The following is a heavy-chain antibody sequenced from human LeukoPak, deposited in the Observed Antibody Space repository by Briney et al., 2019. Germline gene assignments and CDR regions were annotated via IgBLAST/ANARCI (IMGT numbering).Heavy chain of an antibody. Sequence: GGSLRLSCAASGFTFSSSTMNWVRQAPGKGLEWVASIGPSGTNKHYAGSLEGRFTSSRDNSKNTLYLQMHSLRVEDTAVYYCAQGRLGYSYGAFDHWGQGTLVTVSS. J-gene: IGHJ4*02. V-gene: IGHV3-23*05. D-gene: IGHD5-18*01. CDR2: IGPSGTNK. CDR3: AQGRLGYSYGAFDH. CDR1: GFTFSSST.